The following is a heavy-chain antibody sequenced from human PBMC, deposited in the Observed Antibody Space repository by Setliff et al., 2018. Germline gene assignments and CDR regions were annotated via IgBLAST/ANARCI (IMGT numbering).Heavy chain of an antibody. J-gene: IGHJ4*02. CDR2: ISTYNGHT. V-gene: IGHV1-18*04. D-gene: IGHD2-21*01. CDR1: GYTFTGYY. CDR3: ARAPRGPLSVVLALDY. Sequence: GASVKVSCKASGYTFTGYYMHWVRQAPGQGLEWMGWISTYNGHTNYAQKLQGRVTLTTDTATSTAYMELRSLRSDDTAVYYCARAPRGPLSVVLALDYWGQGTLVTVSS.